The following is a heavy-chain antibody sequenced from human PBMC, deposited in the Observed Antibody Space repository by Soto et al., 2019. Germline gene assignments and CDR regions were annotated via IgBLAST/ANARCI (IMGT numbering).Heavy chain of an antibody. V-gene: IGHV3-33*01. Sequence: LRLSCAASGFTFSSYGMHWVRQAPGKGLEWVAVIWYDGSNKYYADSVKGRFTISRDNSKNTLYLQMNSLRAEDTAVYYCARSYDSSGFYYFDYWGQGTLVTVSS. CDR1: GFTFSSYG. D-gene: IGHD3-22*01. CDR2: IWYDGSNK. J-gene: IGHJ4*02. CDR3: ARSYDSSGFYYFDY.